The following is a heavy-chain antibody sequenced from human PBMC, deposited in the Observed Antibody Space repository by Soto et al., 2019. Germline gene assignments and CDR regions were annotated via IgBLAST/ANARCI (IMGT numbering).Heavy chain of an antibody. J-gene: IGHJ4*02. D-gene: IGHD2-8*02. V-gene: IGHV4-34*01. Sequence: QVQLQQWGAGLLKPSETLSLTCAVYGGSCSGYYWTWIRQPPGTGLESIGEINHSGSTNYNPSLKSRVTISVDTSKNQFSLKLTSVTAADTAVYYCARDKITGLFDYWGQGTLVTVSS. CDR3: ARDKITGLFDY. CDR1: GGSCSGYY. CDR2: INHSGST.